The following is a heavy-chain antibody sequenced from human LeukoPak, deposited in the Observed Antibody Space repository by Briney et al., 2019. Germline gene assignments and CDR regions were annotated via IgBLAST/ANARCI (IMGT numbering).Heavy chain of an antibody. Sequence: GASVKVSCKASGYTFTSYGISWVRQAPGQGLEWMGWISAYNGNTNYAQKLQGRVTMTRDTSISTAYMEVNRLESDDTAVYYCARENNSGWYRKAAFDYWGQGTLVTVTS. V-gene: IGHV1-18*01. CDR1: GYTFTSYG. D-gene: IGHD6-19*01. CDR2: ISAYNGNT. CDR3: ARENNSGWYRKAAFDY. J-gene: IGHJ4*02.